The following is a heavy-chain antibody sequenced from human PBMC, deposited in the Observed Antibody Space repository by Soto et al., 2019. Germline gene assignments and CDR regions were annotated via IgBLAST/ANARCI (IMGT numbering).Heavy chain of an antibody. V-gene: IGHV4-39*02. CDR3: ARLVVVAPVANA. CDR2: IFYTGTI. Sequence: PSETLSLTCSVSGGSISYNSYYWGWIRQPPGKGLEWVGGIFYTGTIYYSPSLKDRVTISVDTSKNSFSLNLTSVTAADTAVYFCARLVVVAPVANAWGQGTLVTVPS. J-gene: IGHJ5*02. D-gene: IGHD2-2*01. CDR1: GGSISYNSYY.